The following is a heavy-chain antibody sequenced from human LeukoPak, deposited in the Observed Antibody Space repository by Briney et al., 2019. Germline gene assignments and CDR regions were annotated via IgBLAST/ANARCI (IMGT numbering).Heavy chain of an antibody. J-gene: IGHJ6*02. CDR1: GFTFSDYY. CDR2: ISSSGSTK. CDR3: AKRERFFEGVFQDHYYGMDG. Sequence: GGSLRLSCAASGFTFSDYYMSWIRQAPGKGLEWVSYISSSGSTKYYADSVKGRFTISRDNAKNSLYLQMNSLRAEDTAVYYCAKRERFFEGVFQDHYYGMDGRGPGTTVTVSS. V-gene: IGHV3-11*01. D-gene: IGHD3-3*01.